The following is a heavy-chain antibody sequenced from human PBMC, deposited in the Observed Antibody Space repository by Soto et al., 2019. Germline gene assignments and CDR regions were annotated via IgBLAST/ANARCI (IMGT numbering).Heavy chain of an antibody. J-gene: IGHJ4*02. CDR3: ATGRSSSSGTNDY. CDR2: ISPFIGNT. D-gene: IGHD6-6*01. CDR1: GYTFTSYG. Sequence: QVHLVQSGAEVKKPGASVKVSCKTSGYTFTSYGISWVRQAPGQGLEWMGWISPFIGNTNYAQKFQGRATMTTDTSTSTAYMDLTSLRSDDTAVYYCATGRSSSSGTNDYWGQGTLVTVSS. V-gene: IGHV1-18*01.